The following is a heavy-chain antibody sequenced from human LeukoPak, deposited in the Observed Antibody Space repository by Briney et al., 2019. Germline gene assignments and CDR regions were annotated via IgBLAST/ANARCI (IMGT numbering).Heavy chain of an antibody. CDR3: AKDSSSSSWRDFDY. D-gene: IGHD6-13*01. V-gene: IGHV3-9*01. CDR1: GFTFDDYA. Sequence: GGSLRLSCAASGFTFDDYAMPWDRQAPGKGLEWVSGISWNSGSIGYADSVKGRFTISRDNAKNSLYLQMNSLRAEDTALYYCAKDSSSSSWRDFDYWGQGTLVTVSS. CDR2: ISWNSGSI. J-gene: IGHJ4*02.